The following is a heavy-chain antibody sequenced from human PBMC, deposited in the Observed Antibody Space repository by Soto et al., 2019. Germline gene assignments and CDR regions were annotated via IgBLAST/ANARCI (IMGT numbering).Heavy chain of an antibody. CDR3: AKGRGQNWNFDY. J-gene: IGHJ4*02. CDR1: GFTFSSYA. CDR2: ISGRGGTA. D-gene: IGHD1-1*01. V-gene: IGHV3-23*01. Sequence: EVQLLESGGGSVQPGGSLRLSCAASGFTFSSYAMHLVRRPPGKGLVWVSSISGRGGTAYYPDSVKGRFSISRDSLVNTLYLQMNSLRAEDTAGYYCAKGRGQNWNFDYWGPGTLVTVSP.